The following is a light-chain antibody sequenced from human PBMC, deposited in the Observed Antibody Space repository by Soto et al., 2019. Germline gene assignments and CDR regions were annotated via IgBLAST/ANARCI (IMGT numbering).Light chain of an antibody. J-gene: IGLJ1*01. CDR3: RSYTRSSPYV. CDR2: DVS. Sequence: QSVLTQPASVSGSPGQSITISCTGTSTDIGRYNYVSWYQQHPGKAPKLMIYDVSNRPSGVSNRFSGSKSGNTASLTISGLQAEDEADYYCRSYTRSSPYVFGSGTKFTVL. V-gene: IGLV2-14*03. CDR1: STDIGRYNY.